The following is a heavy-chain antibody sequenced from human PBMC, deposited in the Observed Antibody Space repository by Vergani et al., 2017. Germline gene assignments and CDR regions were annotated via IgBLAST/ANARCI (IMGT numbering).Heavy chain of an antibody. J-gene: IGHJ6*02. D-gene: IGHD3-22*01. CDR2: LTGGGGST. Sequence: EVQLLESGGSLKQPGGSVRLSCAASGFTFSTYAMHWVRQAPGKGLEGVSALTGGGGSTYYADSFKGRFIISRDNAKNSLYLQMNSLRAEDTAVYYCAGVYDSCGYWYYYYDCMDGWGQGTTVTVSS. CDR3: AGVYDSCGYWYYYYDCMDG. V-gene: IGHV3-23*01. CDR1: GFTFSTYA.